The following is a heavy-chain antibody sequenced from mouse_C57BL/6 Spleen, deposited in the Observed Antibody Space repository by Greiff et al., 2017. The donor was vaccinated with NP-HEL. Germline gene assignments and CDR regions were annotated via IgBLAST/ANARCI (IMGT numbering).Heavy chain of an antibody. D-gene: IGHD3-3*01. J-gene: IGHJ4*01. CDR1: GYTFTSYW. CDR2: ILPGSGST. CDR3: ARRGWDYAMDY. Sequence: QVQLQQSGAELMKPGASVKLSCKATGYTFTSYWIEWVKQRPGHGLEWIGEILPGSGSTNYNEKFKGKATFTADTSSNTAYMQLSSLTTEDSAIYYCARRGWDYAMDYWGQGTSVTVSS. V-gene: IGHV1-9*01.